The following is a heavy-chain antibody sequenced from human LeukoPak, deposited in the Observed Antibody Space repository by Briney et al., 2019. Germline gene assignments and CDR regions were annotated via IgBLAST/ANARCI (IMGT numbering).Heavy chain of an antibody. J-gene: IGHJ4*02. CDR3: ARGYDILTGYYFDY. CDR2: IYYSGST. Sequence: GSIYYSGSTYYNPSLKSRVTISVDTSKNQFSLKLSSVTAADTAVYYCARGYDILTGYYFDYWGQGTLVTVSS. V-gene: IGHV4-39*01. D-gene: IGHD3-9*01.